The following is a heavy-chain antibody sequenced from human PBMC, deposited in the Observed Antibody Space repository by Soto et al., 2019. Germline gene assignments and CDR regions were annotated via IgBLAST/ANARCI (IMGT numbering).Heavy chain of an antibody. Sequence: QVQLVESGGGVVQPGRSLRLSCAASGFTFSSYAMHWVRQAPGKGLEWVAVISYDGSNKYYADSVKGRFTISRDNSKNMLYLQMNSLRAEDTAVYYCARPSLVELQGYYYYYGMDVWGQGTTVTVSS. CDR1: GFTFSSYA. CDR2: ISYDGSNK. D-gene: IGHD3-10*01. V-gene: IGHV3-30-3*01. J-gene: IGHJ6*02. CDR3: ARPSLVELQGYYYYYGMDV.